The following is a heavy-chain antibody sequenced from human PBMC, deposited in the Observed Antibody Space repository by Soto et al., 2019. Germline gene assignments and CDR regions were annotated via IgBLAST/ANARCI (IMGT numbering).Heavy chain of an antibody. Sequence: ASVKVSCKAPGDTFTSYYMHWVRQAPGHGLEWMGVINPNGGSTRFAQKFQGRVTISVDTSKNQFSLKVSSATAADTAVYYCARIPVDTSMIYWFDPWGQGTLVTVSS. CDR1: GDTFTSYY. D-gene: IGHD5-18*01. CDR3: ARIPVDTSMIYWFDP. V-gene: IGHV1-46*01. J-gene: IGHJ5*02. CDR2: INPNGGST.